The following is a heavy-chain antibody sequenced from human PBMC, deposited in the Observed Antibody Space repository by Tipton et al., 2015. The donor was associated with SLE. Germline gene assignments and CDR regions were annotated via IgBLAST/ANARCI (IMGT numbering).Heavy chain of an antibody. J-gene: IGHJ6*03. CDR2: ITVYNNNA. V-gene: IGHV1-18*01. CDR3: ARLGDWDQYYYMDV. CDR1: GYIFTSYG. Sequence: QLVQSGAEVKKPGASVTVSCKASGYIFTSYGISWVRQAPGQGLEWMGWITVYNNNAKYAPEFQGRVSMTTDIPTNTAYMELRSLTSDDTAVYYCARLGDWDQYYYMDVWGKGTTVTVSS. D-gene: IGHD3-16*01.